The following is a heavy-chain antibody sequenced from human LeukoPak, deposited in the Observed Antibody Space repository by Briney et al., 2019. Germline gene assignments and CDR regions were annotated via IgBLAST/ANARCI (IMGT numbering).Heavy chain of an antibody. Sequence: GESLKISCQGSGYSFTSYWIGWVRQTPGKGLECMGIIYPGDSDTRYSPSFQGQVTISADKSISTAYLQWSSLKASDSAMYYCARGDCSSTSCYEGRRGNWFDPWGQGTLVTVSS. D-gene: IGHD2-2*01. CDR1: GYSFTSYW. CDR2: IYPGDSDT. J-gene: IGHJ5*02. V-gene: IGHV5-51*01. CDR3: ARGDCSSTSCYEGRRGNWFDP.